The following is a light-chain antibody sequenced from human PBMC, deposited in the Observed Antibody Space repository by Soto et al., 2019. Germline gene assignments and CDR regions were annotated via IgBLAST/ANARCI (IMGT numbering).Light chain of an antibody. V-gene: IGKV3-11*01. CDR3: QQRSNWPLT. CDR2: DAS. J-gene: IGKJ3*01. Sequence: EIVLTQSPTTLSLSPGEGATLSCRASQSVSRFLAWFQQKPGQAPRLLIYDASNRATGIPARFSGSGSGTDFTLTISSLEPEDFSVYYCQQRSNWPLTFGPRTKLDMK. CDR1: QSVSRF.